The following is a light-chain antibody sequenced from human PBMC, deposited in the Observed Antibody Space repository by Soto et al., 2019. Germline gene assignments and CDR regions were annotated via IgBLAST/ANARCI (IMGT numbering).Light chain of an antibody. CDR1: SSDVGGYNY. V-gene: IGLV2-8*01. CDR3: SSYAGSNTHVV. J-gene: IGLJ2*01. Sequence: QSALTQPPSASGSPGQSVTISCTGNSSDVGGYNYVSWYQQHPGKAPKLMIYEVSKRPSGVPDRFSGSKSGNTASLTVSGLQAEDEADYYCSSYAGSNTHVVFGGGTKVTVL. CDR2: EVS.